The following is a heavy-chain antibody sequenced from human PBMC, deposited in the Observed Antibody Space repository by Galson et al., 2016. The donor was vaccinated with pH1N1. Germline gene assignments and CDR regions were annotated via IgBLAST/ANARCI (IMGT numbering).Heavy chain of an antibody. CDR3: TTISPVFGVVVKDF. V-gene: IGHV3-15*01. D-gene: IGHD3-3*01. Sequence: SLRLSCAASGFIFTNAWMSWVRRAPGKGLEWVGRVKSEAFRGTTDYAAPVQGRFIVSRDDSKSTVYLQMNGLKTEDTAVYYCTTISPVFGVVVKDFWGQGTTVIVSS. CDR2: VKSEAFRGTT. CDR1: GFIFTNAW. J-gene: IGHJ6*02.